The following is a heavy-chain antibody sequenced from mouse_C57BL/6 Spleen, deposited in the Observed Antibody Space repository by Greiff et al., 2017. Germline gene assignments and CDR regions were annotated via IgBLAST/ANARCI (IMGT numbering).Heavy chain of an antibody. CDR1: GYAFTNYL. CDR3: ARRGIVTYYFDY. CDR2: INPGSGGT. Sequence: QVHVKQPGAELVRPGTSVKVSCKASGYAFTNYLIEWVKQRPGQGLEWIGVINPGSGGTNYNEKFKGKATLTADKSSSTAYMQLSSLTSEDSAVYVCARRGIVTYYFDYWGQGTTLTVSS. J-gene: IGHJ2*01. D-gene: IGHD2-5*01. V-gene: IGHV1-54*01.